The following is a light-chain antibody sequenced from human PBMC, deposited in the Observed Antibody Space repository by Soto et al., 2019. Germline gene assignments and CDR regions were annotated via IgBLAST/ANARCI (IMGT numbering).Light chain of an antibody. CDR3: SSFGGNNNYV. J-gene: IGLJ1*01. CDR2: EVS. Sequence: QSALTQPPSASGSPGQSVTISCTGTSSDVGGYNYVSWYQQHPGKAPKRMIYEVSKRPAGVPDRFSGSKSGNTASLTVSGLQAEDEADYYCSSFGGNNNYVFGTGTKVTVL. V-gene: IGLV2-8*01. CDR1: SSDVGGYNY.